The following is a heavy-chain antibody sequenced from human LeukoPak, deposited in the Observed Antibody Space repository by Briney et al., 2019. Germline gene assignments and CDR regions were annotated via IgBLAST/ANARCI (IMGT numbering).Heavy chain of an antibody. D-gene: IGHD3-16*02. CDR1: GYTLTELA. V-gene: IGHV1-24*01. Sequence: ASVKVSCKVYGYTLTELAMHWVRQAPGKGLEWMGGFDPEDGETIYAQKFQGRVTLTEDTSSDTAYMELSSLRSEDTAVYYCATTGAVWGSYRYFDYWGQGTLVTVSS. CDR2: FDPEDGET. J-gene: IGHJ4*02. CDR3: ATTGAVWGSYRYFDY.